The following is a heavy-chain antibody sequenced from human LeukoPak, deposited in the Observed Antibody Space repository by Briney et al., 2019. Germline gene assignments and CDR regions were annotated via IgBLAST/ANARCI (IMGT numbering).Heavy chain of an antibody. V-gene: IGHV3-48*04. Sequence: GGSLRLSCAASGFTFNSYAMNWVRQAPGKGLEWISYISSSSTTINYAESVKGRFTISRDNAKNSLYLQMNSLRAEDTAVYYCARVTSLWGQGTLVTVSS. D-gene: IGHD2/OR15-2a*01. CDR2: ISSSSTTI. J-gene: IGHJ4*02. CDR3: ARVTSL. CDR1: GFTFNSYA.